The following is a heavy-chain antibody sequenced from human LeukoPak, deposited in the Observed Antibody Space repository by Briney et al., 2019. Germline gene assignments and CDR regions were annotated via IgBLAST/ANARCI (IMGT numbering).Heavy chain of an antibody. CDR1: GFTFTDYG. CDR3: VVVVVPAAVWQFDL. V-gene: IGHV3-33*01. J-gene: IGHJ2*01. D-gene: IGHD2-15*01. Sequence: GGSLRLSCAASGFTFTDYGFHWVRQAPGKGLEWVAIIWPDRNRKLHADSVKGRFTISADYSKNTVYLQMSGLRADDTAVYFCVVVVVPAAVWQFDLWGRGTLVAVSA. CDR2: IWPDRNRK.